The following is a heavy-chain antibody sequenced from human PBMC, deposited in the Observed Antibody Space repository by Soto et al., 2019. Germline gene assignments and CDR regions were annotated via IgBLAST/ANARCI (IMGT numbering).Heavy chain of an antibody. J-gene: IGHJ5*02. CDR2: ISSSGTHK. CDR1: GFSFSSYS. V-gene: IGHV3-21*01. Sequence: EVPLVESGGGLVKPGGSLRLSCAASGFSFSSYSMNWVRQAPGKWPEWVASISSSGTHKFYADSMKGRFSISRDNAKNSLFLQMDNLRAEDTAVYYCARDKYIHRGPETDVVRGLIVIWSWFDPWGQGTLVTVSS. D-gene: IGHD3-10*01. CDR3: ARDKYIHRGPETDVVRGLIVIWSWFDP.